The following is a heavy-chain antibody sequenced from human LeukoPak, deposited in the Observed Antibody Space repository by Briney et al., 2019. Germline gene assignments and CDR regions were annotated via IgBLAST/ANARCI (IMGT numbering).Heavy chain of an antibody. Sequence: SVTVSCKASGGTFSSYAISWVRQAPGQGLEWMGRIIPILGIANYAQKFQGRVTITADKSTSTAYMELSSLRSEDTAVYYCAREPVVVVAATQDAEYFQHWGQGTLVTVSS. CDR2: IIPILGIA. J-gene: IGHJ1*01. D-gene: IGHD2-15*01. CDR1: GGTFSSYA. CDR3: AREPVVVVAATQDAEYFQH. V-gene: IGHV1-69*04.